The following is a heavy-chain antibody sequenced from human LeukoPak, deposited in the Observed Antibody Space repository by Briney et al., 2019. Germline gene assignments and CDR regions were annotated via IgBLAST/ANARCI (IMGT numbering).Heavy chain of an antibody. CDR2: INHSGST. J-gene: IGHJ4*02. D-gene: IGHD3-10*01. Sequence: SETLSLTCAVYGGSFSGYYWSWIRQPPGKGLEWIGEINHSGSTNYNPSLKSRVTISVDTSKNQFSLKLSSVTAADTAVYYCARGKSLPVWFGVYYFDYWGQGTLVTVSS. V-gene: IGHV4-34*01. CDR3: ARGKSLPVWFGVYYFDY. CDR1: GGSFSGYY.